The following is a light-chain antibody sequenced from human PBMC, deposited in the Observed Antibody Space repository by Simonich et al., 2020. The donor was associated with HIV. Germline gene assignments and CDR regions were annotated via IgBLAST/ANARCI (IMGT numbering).Light chain of an antibody. CDR2: WAS. V-gene: IGKV4-1*01. CDR1: QSVLYNSNNKNY. Sequence: DIVMTQSPDSLAVSLGERATINCRSSQSVLYNSNNKNYLAWYQQKPGQPPKLLIHWASTRESGVPERFSGSGSGTDFTLTISSLQAEDVAVYYCQQYYNTPFTFGPGTKVDIK. J-gene: IGKJ3*01. CDR3: QQYYNTPFT.